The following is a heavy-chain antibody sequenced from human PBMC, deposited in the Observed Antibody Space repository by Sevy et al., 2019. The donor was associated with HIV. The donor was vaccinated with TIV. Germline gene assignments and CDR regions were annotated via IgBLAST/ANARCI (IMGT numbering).Heavy chain of an antibody. J-gene: IGHJ6*02. CDR3: ASDRHYYDSSGYYSQYGMDV. CDR2: IIPIFGTA. CDR1: GGTFSSYA. D-gene: IGHD3-22*01. Sequence: ASVKVSCKASGGTFSSYAISWVRQAPGQGLEWMGGIIPIFGTANYAQKFQGRVTITADESTSTAYMELSSLRSEDTAVYYCASDRHYYDSSGYYSQYGMDVWGQGTTVTVSS. V-gene: IGHV1-69*13.